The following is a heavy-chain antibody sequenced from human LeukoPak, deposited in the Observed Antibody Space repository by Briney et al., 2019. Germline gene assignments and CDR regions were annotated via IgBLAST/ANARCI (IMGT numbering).Heavy chain of an antibody. CDR3: ARDRDYYDSSGLPLR. V-gene: IGHV1-69*04. Sequence: SVKVSCKASGGTFSSYTISWVRQAPGQGLEWMGRIIPILGIANYAQKFQGRVTITADKSTSTAYMELSSLRSEDTAVYYCARDRDYYDSSGLPLRWGQGTLVTVSS. D-gene: IGHD3-22*01. CDR2: IIPILGIA. J-gene: IGHJ4*02. CDR1: GGTFSSYT.